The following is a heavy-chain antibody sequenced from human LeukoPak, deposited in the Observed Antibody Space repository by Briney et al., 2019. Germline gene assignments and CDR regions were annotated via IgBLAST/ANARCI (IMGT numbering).Heavy chain of an antibody. Sequence: GGSLRLSCAASGFTFSSYWMNWVRQAPGKGLVWVSRIASDGSSTTYADSVKGRFSISRDNAKNTLYLQMNSLRAEDTAVYYCARVAGPIAAALDYWGQGTLVTVSS. CDR3: ARVAGPIAAALDY. CDR2: IASDGSST. D-gene: IGHD6-13*01. V-gene: IGHV3-74*01. CDR1: GFTFSSYW. J-gene: IGHJ4*02.